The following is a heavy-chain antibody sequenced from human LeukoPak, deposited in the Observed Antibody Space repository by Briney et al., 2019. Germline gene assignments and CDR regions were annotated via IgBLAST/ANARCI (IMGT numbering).Heavy chain of an antibody. J-gene: IGHJ6*03. D-gene: IGHD3-10*01. Sequence: SETLSLTCTVSGGSISSYYWSWVRQPPGKGLEWIGYIYYSGSTNYNPSLKSRVTISVDTSKTQFSLKLSSVTAADTAVYYCAKTYGSGSYLSYYMDVWGKGTTVTVSS. CDR1: GGSISSYY. CDR2: IYYSGST. V-gene: IGHV4-59*01. CDR3: AKTYGSGSYLSYYMDV.